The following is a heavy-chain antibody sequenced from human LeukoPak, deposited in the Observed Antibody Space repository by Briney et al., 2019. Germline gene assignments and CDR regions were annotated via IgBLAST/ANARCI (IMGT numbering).Heavy chain of an antibody. J-gene: IGHJ3*02. CDR3: ARRKVVAAPVFDAFDI. CDR2: IKQDGSEK. V-gene: IGHV3-7*03. D-gene: IGHD2-15*01. CDR1: GFTFSYYG. Sequence: GGSLRLSCAASGFTFSYYGMQWVRQAPGKGLEWVANIKQDGSEKYYVDSVKGRFTISRDNAKNSLYLQMNSLRAEDTAVYYCARRKVVAAPVFDAFDIWGQGTMVTVSS.